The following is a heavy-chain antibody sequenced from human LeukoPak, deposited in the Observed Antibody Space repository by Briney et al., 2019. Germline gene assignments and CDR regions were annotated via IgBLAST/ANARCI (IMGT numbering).Heavy chain of an antibody. CDR1: GFTFSSYW. V-gene: IGHV3-74*01. CDR2: INSDGSST. Sequence: GGSLRLSCAASGFTFSSYWMHWVRQAPGKGLVWVSRINSDGSSTSYADSVKGRFTISRDNAKNTLYLQMNSLRAEDTAVYYCARQEGEKNALSASTLWGQGTLVTVSS. CDR3: ARQEGEKNALSASTL. D-gene: IGHD3-16*01. J-gene: IGHJ4*02.